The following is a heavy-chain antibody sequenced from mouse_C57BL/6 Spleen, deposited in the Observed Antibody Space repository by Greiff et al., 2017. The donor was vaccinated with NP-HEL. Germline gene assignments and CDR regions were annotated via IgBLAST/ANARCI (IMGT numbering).Heavy chain of an antibody. CDR2: IYWDDVK. D-gene: IGHD1-1*01. CDR3: ARRWYYGSSWYFDV. V-gene: IGHV8-12*01. CDR1: GFSLSTSGMG. Sequence: QVTLNESGPGILQSSQTLSLTCSFSGFSLSTSGMGVSWIRQPSGKGLEWLAHIYWDDVKRYNPSLKSRLTISKDTSRNQVFLKITSVDTSDTATYYCARRWYYGSSWYFDVWGTGTTVTVSS. J-gene: IGHJ1*03.